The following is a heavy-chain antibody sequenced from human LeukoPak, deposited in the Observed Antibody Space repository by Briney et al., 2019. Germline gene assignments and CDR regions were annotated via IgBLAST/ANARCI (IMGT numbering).Heavy chain of an antibody. CDR2: INHSGST. Sequence: PSETLTLTCAVYGGSFSGYYWSWIRQPPGKGLEWIGEINHSGSTNYNPSLKRRVTISVDTSKNQFSPKLSSVTAADTAVYYCAREALLWFGEFNWFDPWGQGTLVTVSS. CDR3: AREALLWFGEFNWFDP. D-gene: IGHD3-10*01. J-gene: IGHJ5*02. V-gene: IGHV4-34*01. CDR1: GGSFSGYY.